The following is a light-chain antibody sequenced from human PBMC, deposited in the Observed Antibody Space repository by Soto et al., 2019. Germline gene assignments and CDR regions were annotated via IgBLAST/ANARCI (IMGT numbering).Light chain of an antibody. V-gene: IGKV3-20*01. CDR3: QQYGRSPTWT. Sequence: ESVLMQSPGTLSLSSGERATLSCRASQSVSSNDLAWYQQKPGRAPRLLIYGASNRATGIPDRFSGSGSGTDFTLTISRLEPEDSAVYYCQQYGRSPTWTFGQGTKVEIK. CDR1: QSVSSND. J-gene: IGKJ1*01. CDR2: GAS.